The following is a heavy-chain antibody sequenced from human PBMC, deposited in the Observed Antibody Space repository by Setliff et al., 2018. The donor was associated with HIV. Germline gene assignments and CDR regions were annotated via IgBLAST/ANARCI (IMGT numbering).Heavy chain of an antibody. D-gene: IGHD4-17*01. J-gene: IGHJ5*02. CDR2: ISDDGSAK. CDR3: AKDRDYGDNLLLLNWFDP. V-gene: IGHV3-30*04. CDR1: GFNFNNHA. Sequence: GGSLRLSCAASGFNFNNHAMHWVRQAPGKGPECLAVISDDGSAKYYGDSVKGRFTISRDNSKNTLYLQMNSLRGEETAVYHCAKDRDYGDNLLLLNWFDPWGQGPLVTVSS.